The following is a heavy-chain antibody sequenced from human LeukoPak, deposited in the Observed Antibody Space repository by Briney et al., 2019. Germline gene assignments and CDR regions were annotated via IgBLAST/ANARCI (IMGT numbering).Heavy chain of an antibody. J-gene: IGHJ3*02. V-gene: IGHV3-33*01. CDR3: ARAFPYSSGWHDAFDI. CDR2: IWYDGSNK. Sequence: GGSLRLSCAASGFTFSSYGMHWVRQAPGKGLEWVAVIWYDGSNKYYADSVKGRFTISRDNSKNTLYLQMNSLRAEDTAVYYCARAFPYSSGWHDAFDIWGQGTMVTVSS. D-gene: IGHD6-19*01. CDR1: GFTFSSYG.